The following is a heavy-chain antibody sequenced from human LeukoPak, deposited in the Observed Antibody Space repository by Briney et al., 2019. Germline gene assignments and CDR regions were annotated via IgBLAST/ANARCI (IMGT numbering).Heavy chain of an antibody. V-gene: IGHV4-59*01. Sequence: PSETLSLTCSVSGGSISTYYWNWLRQTPGKGLEWIGHISYGNTDYNPSLKSRVTISVDTSTNQFSPKLTSVTAADTAVYYCARDKAHSYGRYFDPWGQGALVTVSS. CDR3: ARDKAHSYGRYFDP. CDR2: ISYGNT. J-gene: IGHJ5*02. D-gene: IGHD5-18*01. CDR1: GGSISTYY.